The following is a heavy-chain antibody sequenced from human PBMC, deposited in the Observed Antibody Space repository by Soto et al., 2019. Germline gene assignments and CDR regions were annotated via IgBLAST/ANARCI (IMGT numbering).Heavy chain of an antibody. D-gene: IGHD5-12*01. Sequence: QVPLQESGPGLVKPSQTLSLTCTVSGGPISSGDSYWTWIHQHPGKGLKWIGYIYNSGSTFYKHSLKSRLTMSVDTATSQCSLKLSSVTVAATAVYYCAREKRWLQLSPWYCFGSWGQGTLVTVSS. J-gene: IGHJ4*02. V-gene: IGHV4-31*03. CDR1: GGPISSGDSY. CDR3: AREKRWLQLSPWYCFGS. CDR2: IYNSGST.